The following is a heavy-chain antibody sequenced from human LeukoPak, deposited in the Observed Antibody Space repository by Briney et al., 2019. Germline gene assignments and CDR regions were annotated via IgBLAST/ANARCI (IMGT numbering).Heavy chain of an antibody. Sequence: PGGSLRLSCAASGFTFSNAWMSWVRQAPGKGLEWVGRIKSKTDGGADYAAPVKGRFTISRDDSKNTLYLEMYSLKTEDTAMYYCLYFWSGSSLVDYWGQGTLVTVSS. V-gene: IGHV3-15*01. CDR3: LYFWSGSSLVDY. D-gene: IGHD3-3*01. CDR2: IKSKTDGGA. CDR1: GFTFSNAW. J-gene: IGHJ4*02.